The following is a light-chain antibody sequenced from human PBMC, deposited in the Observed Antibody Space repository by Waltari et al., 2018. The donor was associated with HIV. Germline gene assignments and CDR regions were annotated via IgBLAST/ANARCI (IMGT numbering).Light chain of an antibody. CDR1: NIGGKR. CDR3: QVWDSSSNHVV. CDR2: YDN. J-gene: IGLJ3*02. V-gene: IGLV3-21*04. Sequence: SYVLTPPPSVSVAQGKTARIPCERDNIGGKRVHWDQQKAGPAPVLVIYYDNDRPPGIPERFSGFNSGNTATLTISGVEAGDEADYYCQVWDSSSNHVVFGGGTKLTAL.